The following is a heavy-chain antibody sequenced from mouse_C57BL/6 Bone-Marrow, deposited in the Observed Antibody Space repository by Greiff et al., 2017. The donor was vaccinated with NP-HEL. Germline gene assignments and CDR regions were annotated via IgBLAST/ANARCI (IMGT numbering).Heavy chain of an antibody. D-gene: IGHD3-3*01. CDR2: ISSGGSYT. CDR3: ARHVGAGGAWFAY. Sequence: DVHLVESGGDLVKPGGSLKLSCAASGFTFSSYGMSWVRQTPDKRLEWVATISSGGSYTYYPDSVKGRFTISRDNAKNTLYLQMSSLKSEDTAMYYCARHVGAGGAWFAYWGQGTLVTVSA. CDR1: GFTFSSYG. V-gene: IGHV5-6*01. J-gene: IGHJ3*01.